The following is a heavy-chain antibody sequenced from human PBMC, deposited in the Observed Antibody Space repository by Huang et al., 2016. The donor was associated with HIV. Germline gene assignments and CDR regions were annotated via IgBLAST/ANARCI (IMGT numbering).Heavy chain of an antibody. CDR3: VRQVRDMGGNYISWD. J-gene: IGHJ4*02. Sequence: QVQLVQSGAEVRKPGASVKVSCKPSGYPFISYGISWLGQAPGRRLAWMGWIRPDNGNTTYAQRLQGRVTMTPDTSTSTGYMELRSLRSDDTAVDYCVRQVRDMGGNYISWDWGQGTPVTVSS. CDR1: GYPFISYG. V-gene: IGHV1-18*01. CDR2: IRPDNGNT. D-gene: IGHD3-16*01.